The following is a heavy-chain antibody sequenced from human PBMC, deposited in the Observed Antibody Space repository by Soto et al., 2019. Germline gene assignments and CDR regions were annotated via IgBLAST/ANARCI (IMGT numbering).Heavy chain of an antibody. D-gene: IGHD1-1*01. Sequence: GGSLRLSCAASAFTFRSYAMSWVRQAPGKGLEWVSAISGGGGSTYYADSVKGRFTISRDNSKNTLYLQMNSLRAEDTAVYYCAKGAVQLERLNWFDPWGQGTLVTVSS. CDR3: AKGAVQLERLNWFDP. CDR2: ISGGGGST. V-gene: IGHV3-23*01. CDR1: AFTFRSYA. J-gene: IGHJ5*02.